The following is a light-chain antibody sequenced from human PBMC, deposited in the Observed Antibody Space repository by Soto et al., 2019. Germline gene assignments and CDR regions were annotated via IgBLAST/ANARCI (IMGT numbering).Light chain of an antibody. CDR2: DVT. CDR3: CSYAGSSLGV. CDR1: SSDVGAYNY. J-gene: IGLJ3*02. Sequence: QSALTQPRSVSGSPGQSVTISCTGTSSDVGAYNYVSWYQHHPGKAPKLVIYDVTKRPSGLPDRFAGSKSGNTASLTISGLQAEDEADYYCCSYAGSSLGVFGGGTQLTVL. V-gene: IGLV2-11*01.